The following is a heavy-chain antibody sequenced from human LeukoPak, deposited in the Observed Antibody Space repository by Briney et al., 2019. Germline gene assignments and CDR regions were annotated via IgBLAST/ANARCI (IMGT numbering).Heavy chain of an antibody. V-gene: IGHV4-38-2*02. Sequence: SETLSLTCAVSGYSFSSGYYWGWIRQPPGKGLEWIGSIYHSGSTYYNPSLKSRVTISVDTSKNQFSLKLSSVTAADTAVYYCAREGGYSYGYGAFDYWGQGTLVTVSS. CDR2: IYHSGST. CDR3: AREGGYSYGYGAFDY. J-gene: IGHJ4*02. D-gene: IGHD5-18*01. CDR1: GYSFSSGYY.